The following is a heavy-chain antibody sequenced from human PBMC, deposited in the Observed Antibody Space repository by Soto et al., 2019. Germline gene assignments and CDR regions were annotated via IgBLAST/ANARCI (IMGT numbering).Heavy chain of an antibody. CDR1: GFTFSSYG. Sequence: QVQLVESGGGVVQPGRSLRLSCAASGFTFSSYGMHWVRQAPGKGLEWVAVISYDGSNKYYADSVKGRFTISRDNSKNTLYRQMNSLRAEDTDVYYCAKEKFGFFDYWGQGTLVTVSS. J-gene: IGHJ4*02. V-gene: IGHV3-30*18. CDR2: ISYDGSNK. CDR3: AKEKFGFFDY. D-gene: IGHD3-10*01.